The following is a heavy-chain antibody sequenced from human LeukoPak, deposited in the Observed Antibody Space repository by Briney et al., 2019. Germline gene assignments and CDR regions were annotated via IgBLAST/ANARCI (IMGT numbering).Heavy chain of an antibody. J-gene: IGHJ4*02. CDR3: AKDQGRGYSYGLIPNY. Sequence: PGGSLRLSCAASGFTFSSYAMSWVRQAAGKGLEWVSAISGSGGSTYYADSVKGRFTISRDNSKNTLYLQMNSLRAEDTAVYYCAKDQGRGYSYGLIPNYGGKGPLATVS. CDR1: GFTFSSYA. D-gene: IGHD5-18*01. V-gene: IGHV3-23*01. CDR2: ISGSGGST.